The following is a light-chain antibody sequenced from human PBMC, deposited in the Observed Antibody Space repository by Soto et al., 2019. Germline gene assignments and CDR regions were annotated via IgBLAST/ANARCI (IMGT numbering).Light chain of an antibody. Sequence: QSVLTQPPSASGTPGQRVTISCSGSSSNFGSNTVNWYQQLPGTAPKLLIYSNNQRPSGVPDRFSDSKSGTSASLAISGLQSEDEADYYCAAWDDSLNGRYVFGTGTKVTVL. CDR3: AAWDDSLNGRYV. CDR1: SSNFGSNT. CDR2: SNN. V-gene: IGLV1-44*01. J-gene: IGLJ1*01.